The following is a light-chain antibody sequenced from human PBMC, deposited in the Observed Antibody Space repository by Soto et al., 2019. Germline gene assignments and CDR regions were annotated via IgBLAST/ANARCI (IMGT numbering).Light chain of an antibody. Sequence: QSALTQPASVSGSPGQSITTSCTGTSSDVGGYNYVSWYQQHPGKAPKLMIYEVSNRPSGFSNRFSGSKSGNTASLTISGLQAEDEADYYFSSYSSISTLVFGVVIKRTVL. CDR2: EVS. CDR3: SSYSSISTLV. J-gene: IGLJ3*02. CDR1: SSDVGGYNY. V-gene: IGLV2-14*01.